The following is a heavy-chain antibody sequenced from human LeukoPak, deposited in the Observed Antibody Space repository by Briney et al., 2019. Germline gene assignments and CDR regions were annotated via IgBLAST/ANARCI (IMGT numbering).Heavy chain of an antibody. CDR3: AKAPVTACSGAYCYPFDY. Sequence: PGGSLRLSCAASGFTFSSYAMHWVRQAPGKGLEWVAVISYDGSHKYYADSVKGRFTISRDSSKNTLYLQMNRLRAEDAAVYYCAKAPVTACSGAYCYPFDYWGQGTLVTVSS. V-gene: IGHV3-30*04. CDR1: GFTFSSYA. J-gene: IGHJ4*02. CDR2: ISYDGSHK. D-gene: IGHD2-21*01.